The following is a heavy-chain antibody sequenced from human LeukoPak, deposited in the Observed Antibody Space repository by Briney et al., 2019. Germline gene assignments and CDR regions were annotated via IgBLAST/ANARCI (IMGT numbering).Heavy chain of an antibody. CDR2: FDPEDNDP. J-gene: IGHJ4*02. CDR1: GHSLSEVS. V-gene: IGHV1-24*01. D-gene: IGHD3-16*02. Sequence: ASMKVSCKISGHSLSEVSMHWVRQSPGKGLEWMGSFDPEDNDPIYAEKLQGRVTMTRNTSISTAYMELSSLRSEDTAVYYCATYDYVWGSYRFDYWGQGTLVTVSS. CDR3: ATYDYVWGSYRFDY.